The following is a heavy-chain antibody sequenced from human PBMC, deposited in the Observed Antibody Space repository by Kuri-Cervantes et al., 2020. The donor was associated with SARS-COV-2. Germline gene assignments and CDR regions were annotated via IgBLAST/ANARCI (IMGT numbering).Heavy chain of an antibody. Sequence: SVTVSCKAYGYTFTGYYMYWVRQAPGQGLEWMGWIKPNSGGTKYAQKFQGRVTMTRDTSISPAYMELSRLRSDDTAVYYCASYRYCSSTSCYTFDCFDIWGQGTMVTVSS. D-gene: IGHD2-2*02. CDR2: IKPNSGGT. J-gene: IGHJ3*02. CDR1: GYTFTGYY. V-gene: IGHV1-2*02. CDR3: ASYRYCSSTSCYTFDCFDI.